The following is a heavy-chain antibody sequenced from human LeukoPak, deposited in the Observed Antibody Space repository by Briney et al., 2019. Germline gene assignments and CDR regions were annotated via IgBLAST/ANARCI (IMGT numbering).Heavy chain of an antibody. V-gene: IGHV3-66*01. CDR1: GFTVSSNY. J-gene: IGHJ4*02. Sequence: GGSLRLSCAASGFTVSSNYVSWVRQAPGKGLEWVSVIYSGGSTYYADSVKGRFTISRDNSKNTLYLQMNSLRAEDTAVYYCARGNGVFNPYYFDYWGQGTLVTVSS. CDR3: ARGNGVFNPYYFDY. CDR2: IYSGGST. D-gene: IGHD4-17*01.